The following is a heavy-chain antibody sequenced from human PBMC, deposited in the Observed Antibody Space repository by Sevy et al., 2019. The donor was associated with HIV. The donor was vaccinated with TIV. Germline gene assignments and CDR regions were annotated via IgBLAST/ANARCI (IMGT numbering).Heavy chain of an antibody. J-gene: IGHJ4*02. V-gene: IGHV3-20*04. CDR1: GFTFDDYG. CDR3: ARGLGSGWTGGYYFDY. CDR2: INWNGGST. D-gene: IGHD6-19*01. Sequence: GGSLRLSCAASGFTFDDYGMSWVRQAPGKGLEWVSAINWNGGSTGYADSVKGRFTISRDNAKNSLYLQMNSLRAEDTALYYCARGLGSGWTGGYYFDYWGQGTLVTVSS.